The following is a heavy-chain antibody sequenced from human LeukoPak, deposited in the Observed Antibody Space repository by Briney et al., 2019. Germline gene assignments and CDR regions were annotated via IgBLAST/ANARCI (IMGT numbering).Heavy chain of an antibody. CDR3: ARDPGGTWGFGY. V-gene: IGHV1-18*01. Sequence: ASVKVSCKASGYTFTSHGLSWARQAPGQGLEWMGWISIYSGNTNYAQKFQDRISMTTDTSTSTAYMELRSLKPDDTAVYYCARDPGGTWGFGYWGQGALVTVSS. CDR1: GYTFTSHG. CDR2: ISIYSGNT. D-gene: IGHD7-27*01. J-gene: IGHJ4*02.